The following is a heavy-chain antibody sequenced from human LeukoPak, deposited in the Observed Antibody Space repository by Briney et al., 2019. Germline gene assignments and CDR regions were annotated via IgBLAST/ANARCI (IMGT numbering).Heavy chain of an antibody. V-gene: IGHV1-2*02. D-gene: IGHD6-13*01. J-gene: IGHJ5*02. CDR3: ARDLRYSSSWYFMNWFDP. Sequence: ASVKVSCKASGYTFTGYYMHWVRQAPGQGLEWMGWINPNSGGTNYAQKFQGRVTMTRDTSISTAYMELSRLRSDDTAVYYCARDLRYSSSWYFMNWFDPWGQGTLVTVSS. CDR1: GYTFTGYY. CDR2: INPNSGGT.